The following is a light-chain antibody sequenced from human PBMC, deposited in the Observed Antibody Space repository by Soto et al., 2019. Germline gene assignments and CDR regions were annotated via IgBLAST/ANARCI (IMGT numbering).Light chain of an antibody. CDR3: QQYYDVPQH. V-gene: IGKV4-1*01. J-gene: IGKJ1*01. CDR1: QSVLYSSNNKNY. CDR2: WAS. Sequence: DIVMTQSPDSLAVSLGERATINCKSSQSVLYSSNNKNYLAWYQQKPGQPPKLLIYWASTRESGVPDRFSGSRSGTDFTLTISSLQDEDVAVYYCQQYYDVPQHFGQGTKVEIK.